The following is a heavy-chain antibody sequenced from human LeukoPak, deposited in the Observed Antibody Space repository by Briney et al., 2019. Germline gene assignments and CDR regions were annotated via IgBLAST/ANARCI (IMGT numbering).Heavy chain of an antibody. D-gene: IGHD3-9*01. CDR1: GGSISSYY. J-gene: IGHJ6*02. CDR3: ARWGADNGKVLRYFDWLSPHYYYGMDV. CDR2: IYTSGST. Sequence: PSETLSLTCTVSGGSISSYYWSWIRQPAGKGLEWIGRIYTSGSTNYNPSLKSRVTISVDKSKNQFSLKLSSVTAADTAVYYCARWGADNGKVLRYFDWLSPHYYYGMDVWGQGTTVTVSS. V-gene: IGHV4-4*07.